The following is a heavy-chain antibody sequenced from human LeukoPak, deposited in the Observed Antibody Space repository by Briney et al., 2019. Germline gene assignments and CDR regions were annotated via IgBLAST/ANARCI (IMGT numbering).Heavy chain of an antibody. CDR2: IHNDGSST. CDR1: GFTFSRYW. Sequence: PGGSLRLSCAASGFTFSRYWMHWVRQAPGTGLVWVSRIHNDGSSTSYADSVKGRFTISRDNAKNTVYLQMNSLRAEDTAVYYCARDKVVGATFFDYWGQGTLVTVSS. CDR3: ARDKVVGATFFDY. V-gene: IGHV3-74*01. J-gene: IGHJ4*02. D-gene: IGHD1-26*01.